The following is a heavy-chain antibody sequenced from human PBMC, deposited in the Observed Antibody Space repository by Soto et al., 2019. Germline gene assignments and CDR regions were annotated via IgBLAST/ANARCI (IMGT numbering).Heavy chain of an antibody. CDR3: ASDFRTRGWFRQAGNLAMEV. CDR1: VYPYTNSD. Sequence: QVQLVQSGAEVRKPGASVKVSCKASVYPYTNSDMHCVRQAPGQGLEWMGWIHPNTGGTNYAQKFQGRVTMTRDTSVSTVYMELNRLTSDDTAIYFCASDFRTRGWFRQAGNLAMEVWGQGTTVTVS. V-gene: IGHV1-2*02. D-gene: IGHD6-19*01. J-gene: IGHJ6*02. CDR2: IHPNTGGT.